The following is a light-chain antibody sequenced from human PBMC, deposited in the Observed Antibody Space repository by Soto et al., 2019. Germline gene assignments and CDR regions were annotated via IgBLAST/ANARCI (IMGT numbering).Light chain of an antibody. CDR2: DVD. CDR3: CSNAGRPDV. V-gene: IGLV2-11*01. CDR1: SSDIGGYNY. J-gene: IGLJ1*01. Sequence: QSVLTQPRSVSGSPGQSVAISCTGTSSDIGGYNYVSWYQQHPGKAPKVMIYDVDKRPSGVPDRFSGSKSGNTASLTISDLQTEDEADYYCCSNAGRPDVFGTGTKVT.